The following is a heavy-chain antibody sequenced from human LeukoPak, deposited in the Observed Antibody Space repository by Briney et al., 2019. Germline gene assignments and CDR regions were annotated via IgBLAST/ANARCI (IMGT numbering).Heavy chain of an antibody. CDR3: AREQAAAGTSAFDI. Sequence: PSETLSLTCTVSGGSISSGGYYWSWIRQHPGKGLEWIGYIYYSGSTYYNPSLKSRVTISVDTSKNQFSLKLSSVTAADTAVYYCAREQAAAGTSAFDIWGQGTMVTVSS. V-gene: IGHV4-31*03. CDR1: GGSISSGGYY. J-gene: IGHJ3*02. D-gene: IGHD6-13*01. CDR2: IYYSGST.